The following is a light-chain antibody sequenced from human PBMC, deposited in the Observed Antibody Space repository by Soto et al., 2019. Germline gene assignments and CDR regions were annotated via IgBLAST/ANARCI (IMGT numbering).Light chain of an antibody. CDR2: DVS. J-gene: IGLJ1*01. CDR1: SSDVGGYNY. Sequence: QSALTQPASVSGSPGQSITISCTGTSSDVGGYNYVSWYQQHPGKAPKLMIDDVSNRPSGVSNRFSGSKSGNTASLTISGRQAEDEADYYCSSYTSSSTLLYVFGTGTKVTVL. V-gene: IGLV2-14*01. CDR3: SSYTSSSTLLYV.